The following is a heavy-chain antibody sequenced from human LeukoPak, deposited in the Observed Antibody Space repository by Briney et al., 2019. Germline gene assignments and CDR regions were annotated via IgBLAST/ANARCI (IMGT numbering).Heavy chain of an antibody. CDR1: GGSISSYY. D-gene: IGHD5-18*01. Sequence: SETLSLTCTVSGGSISSYYWSWIRQPPGKGLEWIAYIYYSGSTNYNPSLKSRVTISVDTSKNQFSLKLSSVTAADTAVYYCARRVDTAMSNDYYFDYWGQGTLVTVSS. CDR3: ARRVDTAMSNDYYFDY. J-gene: IGHJ4*02. V-gene: IGHV4-59*08. CDR2: IYYSGST.